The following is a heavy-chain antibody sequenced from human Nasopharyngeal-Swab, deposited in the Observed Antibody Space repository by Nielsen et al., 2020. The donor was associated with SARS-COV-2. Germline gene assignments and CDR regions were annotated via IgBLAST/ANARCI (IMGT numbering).Heavy chain of an antibody. Sequence: SETLSLTCTVSGGSISSYYWSWIRQPPGKGLEWIGEIYHSGSTNYNPSLKSRVTISVDKSKNQFSLKLSSVTAADTAVYYCARVAQQWLVLGAFDIWGQGTMVTVSS. J-gene: IGHJ3*02. D-gene: IGHD6-19*01. V-gene: IGHV4-59*12. CDR3: ARVAQQWLVLGAFDI. CDR1: GGSISSYY. CDR2: IYHSGST.